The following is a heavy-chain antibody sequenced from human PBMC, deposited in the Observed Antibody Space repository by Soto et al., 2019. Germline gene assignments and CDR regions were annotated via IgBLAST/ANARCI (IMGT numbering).Heavy chain of an antibody. CDR1: GFTFSDYY. D-gene: IGHD6-13*01. V-gene: IGHV3-11*01. CDR3: ARDSSSWYVLNYYYGMDV. Sequence: ESGGGLVKPGGSLRLSCAASGFTFSDYYMSWIRQAPGKGLEWVSYISSSGSTIYYADSVKGRFTISRDNAKNSLYLQMNSLRAEDTAVYYCARDSSSWYVLNYYYGMDVWGQGTTVTVSS. CDR2: ISSSGSTI. J-gene: IGHJ6*02.